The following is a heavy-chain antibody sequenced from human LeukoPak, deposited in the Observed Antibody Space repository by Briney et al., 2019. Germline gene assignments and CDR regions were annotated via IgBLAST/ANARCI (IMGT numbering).Heavy chain of an antibody. J-gene: IGHJ5*02. D-gene: IGHD5-18*01. Sequence: SETLSLTCTVSGGSISSYYWNWIRQPPGKGLEWIGFIYYSGSTNYNPSLKSRVTISLDTSKNQFSLKLSSVTAADTAVYYCARGGIQLWLGGYNWFDTWGQGTLVTVSS. V-gene: IGHV4-59*01. CDR2: IYYSGST. CDR1: GGSISSYY. CDR3: ARGGIQLWLGGYNWFDT.